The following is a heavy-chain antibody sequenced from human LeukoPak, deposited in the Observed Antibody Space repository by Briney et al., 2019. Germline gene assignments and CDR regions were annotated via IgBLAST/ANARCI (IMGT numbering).Heavy chain of an antibody. J-gene: IGHJ4*02. Sequence: ASVKVSCKASGGTFKNYAISWIRQAPGQGLEWMGGIIPLSGTANYAQKFQGRVTITTDESTSTDYMELSNLRSDDTAVYYCASRTADYGSGSHYGYWGQGTLVTVSS. V-gene: IGHV1-69*05. D-gene: IGHD3-10*01. CDR1: GGTFKNYA. CDR2: IIPLSGTA. CDR3: ASRTADYGSGSHYGY.